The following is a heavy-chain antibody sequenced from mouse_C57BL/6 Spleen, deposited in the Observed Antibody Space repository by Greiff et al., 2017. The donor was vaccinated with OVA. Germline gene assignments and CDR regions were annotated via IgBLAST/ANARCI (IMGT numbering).Heavy chain of an antibody. V-gene: IGHV1-59*01. CDR1: GYTFTSYW. CDR2: IDPSDSYT. Sequence: QVQLQQPGAELVRPGTSVKLSCKASGYTFTSYWMHWVKQRPGQGLEWIGVIDPSDSYTNYNQKFKGKATLTVDTSSSTAYTQLSSLTSEDSAVYYCARGDSFDYWGQGTTLTVSS. J-gene: IGHJ2*01. CDR3: ARGDSFDY. D-gene: IGHD2-12*01.